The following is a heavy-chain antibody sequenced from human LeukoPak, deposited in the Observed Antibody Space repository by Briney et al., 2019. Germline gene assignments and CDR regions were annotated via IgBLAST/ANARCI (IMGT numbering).Heavy chain of an antibody. J-gene: IGHJ4*02. CDR3: AKGGPRVATIGAFDY. CDR1: GFTSSSYA. CDR2: ISGSGGST. V-gene: IGHV3-23*01. D-gene: IGHD5-12*01. Sequence: GGSLRLSCAASGFTSSSYAMSWVRQAPGKGLEWVSAISGSGGSTYYADSVKGRFTISRDNSKHTLYLEMNSLRAEDTAVYSCAKGGPRVATIGAFDYWGQGTLVTVSS.